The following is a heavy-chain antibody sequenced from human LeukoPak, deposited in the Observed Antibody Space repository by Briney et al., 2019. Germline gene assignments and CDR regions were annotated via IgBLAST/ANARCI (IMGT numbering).Heavy chain of an antibody. D-gene: IGHD2/OR15-2a*01. CDR1: GGSISSYY. CDR2: IYTSGST. CDR3: ARHDPVGHFLRGMDV. Sequence: SETLSLTCTVSGGSISSYYWSWIRQPAGKGLEWIGRIYTSGSTNYNPSLKSRVTMSVDTSKNQFSLKLSSVTAADTAVYYCARHDPVGHFLRGMDVWGQGTTVTVSS. J-gene: IGHJ6*02. V-gene: IGHV4-4*07.